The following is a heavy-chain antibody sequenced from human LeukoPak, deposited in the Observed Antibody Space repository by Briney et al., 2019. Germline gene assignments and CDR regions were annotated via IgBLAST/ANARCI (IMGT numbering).Heavy chain of an antibody. Sequence: SETLSLTCAVYGGSFSGYYWSWSRQPPGKGLKWIGEINPSGSTNYNPSLKSRVTISVDTSKNQFSLKLSSVTAADTAVYYCARGIRRDYVWGSYRSDHFDYWGQGTLVTVSS. CDR1: GGSFSGYY. J-gene: IGHJ4*02. CDR3: ARGIRRDYVWGSYRSDHFDY. V-gene: IGHV4-34*01. CDR2: INPSGST. D-gene: IGHD3-16*02.